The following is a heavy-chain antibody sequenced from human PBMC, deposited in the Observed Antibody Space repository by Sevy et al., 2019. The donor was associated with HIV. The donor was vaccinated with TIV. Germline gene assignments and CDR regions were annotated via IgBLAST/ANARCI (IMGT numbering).Heavy chain of an antibody. CDR3: TTGNYYDSSGYYMGAFDI. J-gene: IGHJ3*02. D-gene: IGHD3-22*01. V-gene: IGHV3-15*01. CDR1: GFTFSNAC. Sequence: GGSLRLSCAASGFTFSNACMSWVRQTPGKGLEWVGRIKSKTDGGTTDYAAPVKGRFTISRDDSKNTLYLQMNSLKTEDTAVYYYTTGNYYDSSGYYMGAFDIWGQGTMVTVSS. CDR2: IKSKTDGGTT.